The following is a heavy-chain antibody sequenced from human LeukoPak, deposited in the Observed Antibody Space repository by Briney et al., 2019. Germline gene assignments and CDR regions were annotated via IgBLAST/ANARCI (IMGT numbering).Heavy chain of an antibody. D-gene: IGHD5-12*01. CDR1: GFTFSSYW. V-gene: IGHV3-7*01. CDR3: ARDRSIVATIYALDY. CDR2: IKQDGSEK. Sequence: PGGSLRLSCAASGFTFSSYWMSWVRQAPGKGLEWVANIKQDGSEKYYVDSVKGRFTISRDNAKNSLYLQMNSLRAEDTAVYYCARDRSIVATIYALDYWGQGTLVTVSS. J-gene: IGHJ4*02.